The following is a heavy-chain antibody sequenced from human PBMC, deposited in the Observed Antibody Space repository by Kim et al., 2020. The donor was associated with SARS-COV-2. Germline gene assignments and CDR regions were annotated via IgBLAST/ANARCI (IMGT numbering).Heavy chain of an antibody. Sequence: GGSLRLSCAASGFTVSSNYMSWVRQAPGKGLEWVSVIYSGGSTYYADSVKGRFTISRDNSKNTLYLQMNSLRAEDTAVYYCARTRGIHEYYFDYWGQGTLVTVSS. CDR3: ARTRGIHEYYFDY. V-gene: IGHV3-66*01. J-gene: IGHJ4*02. CDR1: GFTVSSNY. CDR2: IYSGGST.